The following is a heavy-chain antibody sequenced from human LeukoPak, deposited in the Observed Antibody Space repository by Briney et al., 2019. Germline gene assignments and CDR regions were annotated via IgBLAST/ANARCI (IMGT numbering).Heavy chain of an antibody. J-gene: IGHJ4*02. D-gene: IGHD2-2*01. CDR2: INPKSGGR. CDR1: GYTFTDYY. V-gene: IGHV1-2*02. Sequence: APVKVSCKASGYTFTDYYMHWVRQAPGQGLEWMGWINPKSGGRSYAQRFQGRVTMTRDTSISTAYMELSGLRSDDTAVYYCATGERLVPAAMWFDYWGQGTLVTVSS. CDR3: ATGERLVPAAMWFDY.